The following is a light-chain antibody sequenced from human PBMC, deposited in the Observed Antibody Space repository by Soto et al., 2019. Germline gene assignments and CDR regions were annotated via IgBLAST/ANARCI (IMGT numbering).Light chain of an antibody. J-gene: IGKJ1*01. CDR1: QSVSSY. CDR3: QQRSNWLPST. V-gene: IGKV3-11*01. CDR2: DAS. Sequence: EIVLTQSPATLSLSPGERATLSCRASQSVSSYLAWYQQKPGQAPRLLIYDASNRATGIPARFSGSGSGTDFTLTISILEPEDFAVYYCQQRSNWLPSTFGQGTKV.